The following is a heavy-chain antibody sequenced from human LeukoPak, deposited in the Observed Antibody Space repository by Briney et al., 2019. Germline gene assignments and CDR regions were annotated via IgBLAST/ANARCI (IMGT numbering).Heavy chain of an antibody. D-gene: IGHD3-10*01. V-gene: IGHV3-23*01. CDR3: AKSYASGSFYDF. Sequence: GGTLRLSCAASGFTFSSYGMSWVRQTPGKGLEWVSRVSASGGRTYYADSVKGRFTISRDNSKNTMSLQMNNLRADDTAVYYCAKSYASGSFYDFWGQGTLVTVSS. CDR1: GFTFSSYG. CDR2: VSASGGRT. J-gene: IGHJ4*02.